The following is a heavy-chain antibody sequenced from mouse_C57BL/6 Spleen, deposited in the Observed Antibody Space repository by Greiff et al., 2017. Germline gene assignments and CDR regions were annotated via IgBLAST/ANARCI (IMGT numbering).Heavy chain of an antibody. J-gene: IGHJ1*03. D-gene: IGHD2-1*01. Sequence: QVQLQQPGAELVMPGPSVKLSCKASGYTFTSYWMHWVKQRPGKGLEWIGEIDPSDSYTYYTQKFTGKSTMTVDKSSSTAYMMHSSLTSEDAAVYYCARRDYGNSSYWYFDVWGTGTTVTVSS. V-gene: IGHV1-69*01. CDR3: ARRDYGNSSYWYFDV. CDR1: GYTFTSYW. CDR2: IDPSDSYT.